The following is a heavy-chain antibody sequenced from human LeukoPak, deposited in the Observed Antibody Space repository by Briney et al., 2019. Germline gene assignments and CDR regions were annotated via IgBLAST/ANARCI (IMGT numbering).Heavy chain of an antibody. D-gene: IGHD2-2*02. J-gene: IGHJ5*02. CDR3: ARDQSACSSTSCYTGTFDP. V-gene: IGHV1-18*01. CDR2: ISAYNGNT. Sequence: GASVKVSCKASGYTFTSYGISWVRQAPGQGLEWMGWISAYNGNTNYAQKLQGRVTMTTDTSTSTAYMELRSLGSDDTAVYYCARDQSACSSTSCYTGTFDPWGQGTMVTVSS. CDR1: GYTFTSYG.